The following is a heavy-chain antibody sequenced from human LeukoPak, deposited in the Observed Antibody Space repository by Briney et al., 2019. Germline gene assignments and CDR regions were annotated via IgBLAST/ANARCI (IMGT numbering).Heavy chain of an antibody. Sequence: SETLSLTCTVSGGSISSGSYYWSWVRQPAGKGLEWIGRIYISGSTNYNPSLKSRVTISVDTSKTQFSLKLSSVTAADTAVYYCARDPGYSSGWLDYWGQGTLVTVSS. CDR2: IYISGST. J-gene: IGHJ4*02. CDR1: GGSISSGSYY. CDR3: ARDPGYSSGWLDY. D-gene: IGHD6-19*01. V-gene: IGHV4-61*02.